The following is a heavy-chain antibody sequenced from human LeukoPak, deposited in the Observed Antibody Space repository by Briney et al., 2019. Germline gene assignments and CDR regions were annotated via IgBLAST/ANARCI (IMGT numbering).Heavy chain of an antibody. CDR3: AREPYDILTPYAFDI. D-gene: IGHD3-9*01. CDR2: IYYSGST. Sequence: SQTLSLTCTVSGGSISSGDYYWSWIRQPPGKGLEWIGYIYYSGSTYYNPSLKSRVTISVDTSKNQFSLKLSSVTAADTAVYYCAREPYDILTPYAFDIWGQGTMVTVSS. J-gene: IGHJ3*02. CDR1: GGSISSGDYY. V-gene: IGHV4-30-4*01.